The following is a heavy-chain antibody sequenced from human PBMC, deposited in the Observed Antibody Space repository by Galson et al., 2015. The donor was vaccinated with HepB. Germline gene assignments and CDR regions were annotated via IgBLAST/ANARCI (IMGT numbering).Heavy chain of an antibody. Sequence: SLRLSCAASGFTFGSFGMSWVRQAPGKGLEWVSATSCGGDRTYYADSVKGRFTISRDNSKNTLYLQMNSLRVEDTAVYYCTKDDHESTSWYESDYWGQGTLVTVSS. CDR3: TKDDHESTSWYESDY. CDR1: GFTFGSFG. D-gene: IGHD6-13*01. J-gene: IGHJ4*02. CDR2: TSCGGDRT. V-gene: IGHV3-23*01.